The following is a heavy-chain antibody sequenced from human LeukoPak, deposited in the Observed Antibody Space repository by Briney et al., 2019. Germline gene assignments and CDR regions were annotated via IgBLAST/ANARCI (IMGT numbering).Heavy chain of an antibody. D-gene: IGHD1-14*01. J-gene: IGHJ6*03. CDR3: ARDYYRSYYTDV. V-gene: IGHV3-7*01. Sequence: GGSLRLSCAASGFTFSSYWMSWVRQARGKGLEWVANIKQDGSEKYYVDSVKGRFTISRDNAKNSLYLQINSLRAEDSAVYYCARDYYRSYYTDVWGKGTTVTVSS. CDR1: GFTFSSYW. CDR2: IKQDGSEK.